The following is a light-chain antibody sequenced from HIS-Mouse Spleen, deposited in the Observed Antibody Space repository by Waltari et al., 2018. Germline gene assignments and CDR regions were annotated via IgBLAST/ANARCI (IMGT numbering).Light chain of an antibody. V-gene: IGLV2-23*03. CDR2: EGS. J-gene: IGLJ3*02. CDR1: SSDVGSYNL. CDR3: CSYAGSSTFV. Sequence: QSALTQPASVSGSPGQSITISCTGTSSDVGSYNLVSWYQQHPGKAPKLMIYEGSKRTSGVSNRFSGSTSGNTASLTFSGLQAEDEADYYCCSYAGSSTFVFGGGTKLTVL.